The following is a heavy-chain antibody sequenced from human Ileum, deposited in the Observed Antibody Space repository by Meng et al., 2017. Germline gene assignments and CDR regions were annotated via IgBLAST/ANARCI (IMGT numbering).Heavy chain of an antibody. J-gene: IGHJ1*01. D-gene: IGHD2-15*01. Sequence: QMQLQESGPGLVKPSGTLSLTCCVSGGSFSSGNWWGWVRQPPGKGLEWIGEIFHTGNTNYNPSLQSRVSLSIDKSKNQFSLKVISVTAADTAVYYCVNYCSGGKCSPNEKTQHWGQGTLVTVSS. CDR2: IFHTGNT. CDR1: GGSFSSGNW. V-gene: IGHV4-4*02. CDR3: VNYCSGGKCSPNEKTQH.